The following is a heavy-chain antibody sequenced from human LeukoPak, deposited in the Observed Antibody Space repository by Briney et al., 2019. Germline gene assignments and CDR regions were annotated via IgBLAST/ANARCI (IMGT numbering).Heavy chain of an antibody. D-gene: IGHD5-18*01. CDR3: ANSLGYSYGHNY. CDR2: ITSNGDTT. J-gene: IGHJ4*02. Sequence: PGGSLGLSLSASGFPFSTYAMHWVRQAPGKGLEYVSAITSNGDTTYYTDSVKGRFTISRDNSKNTLYLQMSSLRAEDTAVYYCANSLGYSYGHNYWGQGALVTASS. V-gene: IGHV3-64D*06. CDR1: GFPFSTYA.